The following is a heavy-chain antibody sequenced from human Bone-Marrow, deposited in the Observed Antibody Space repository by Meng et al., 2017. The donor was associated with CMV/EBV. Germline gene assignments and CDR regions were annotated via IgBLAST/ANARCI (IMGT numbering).Heavy chain of an antibody. CDR3: ARGRELSLNWFDP. CDR1: GGTFSSYA. CDR2: IIPIFGTA. J-gene: IGHJ5*02. Sequence: CKASGGTFSSYAISWVRQAPGQGLEWMGGIIPIFGTANYAQKFQGRVTITADKSTSTAYMELSSLRSEDTAVYYCARGRELSLNWFDPWGQGTLVTVSS. V-gene: IGHV1-69*06. D-gene: IGHD1-26*01.